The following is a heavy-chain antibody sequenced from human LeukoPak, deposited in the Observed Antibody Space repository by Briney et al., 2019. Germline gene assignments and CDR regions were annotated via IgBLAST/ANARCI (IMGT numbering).Heavy chain of an antibody. Sequence: SETLSLTCTVSVGSISSYYWSCVRQPAGKGLEWIGRMYITGNTNYNPSLKSRVTMSLDPSKNHFSLKLSSVTAADTAVYYCARDSTASSPWYFDLWGRGTLVTVSS. CDR3: ARDSTASSPWYFDL. J-gene: IGHJ2*01. CDR1: VGSISSYY. D-gene: IGHD2-21*02. V-gene: IGHV4-4*07. CDR2: MYITGNT.